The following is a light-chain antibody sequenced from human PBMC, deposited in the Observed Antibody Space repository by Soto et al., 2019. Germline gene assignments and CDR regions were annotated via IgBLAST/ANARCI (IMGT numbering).Light chain of an antibody. CDR3: QSYDSSLSGGVV. Sequence: QPVLTQPPSVSGAPGQRVTIACTGSSSNIGAGYDVHWYQQLPGTAPKLLIYGNSNRPSGVPDRFSGSKSGTSASLAITGLQATDEADYYCQSYDSSLSGGVVFGGGTQLTVL. CDR1: SSNIGAGYD. J-gene: IGLJ2*01. V-gene: IGLV1-40*01. CDR2: GNS.